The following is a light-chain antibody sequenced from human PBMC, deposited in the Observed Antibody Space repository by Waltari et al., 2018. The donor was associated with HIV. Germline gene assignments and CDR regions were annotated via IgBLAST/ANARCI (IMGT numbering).Light chain of an antibody. J-gene: IGLJ3*02. V-gene: IGLV7-46*01. CDR1: TGTVTRGHY. CDR3: LLSYSGFRRV. CDR2: HTT. Sequence: QAVVTQEPSLTVSPGGTVTLTCGSNTGTVTRGHYPCWFQQKPGQAPRTLIYHTTNKQSWTPARFSGSLLGGKAALTLSGAQPEDDAYFYCLLSYSGFRRVFCGGTKLTVL.